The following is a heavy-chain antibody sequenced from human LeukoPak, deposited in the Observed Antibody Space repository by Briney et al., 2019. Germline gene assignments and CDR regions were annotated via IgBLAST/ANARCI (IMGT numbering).Heavy chain of an antibody. CDR2: ISGSGGST. CDR1: GFTFSSYA. D-gene: IGHD2-2*01. Sequence: GRSLRLSCAASGFTFSSYAMSWVRQAPGKGLEWVSAISGSGGSTYYADSVKGRFTISRDNSKNTLYLQMNSLRAEDTAVYYCAKRFYCSSTSCPGYYFDYWGQGTLVTVSS. J-gene: IGHJ4*02. V-gene: IGHV3-23*01. CDR3: AKRFYCSSTSCPGYYFDY.